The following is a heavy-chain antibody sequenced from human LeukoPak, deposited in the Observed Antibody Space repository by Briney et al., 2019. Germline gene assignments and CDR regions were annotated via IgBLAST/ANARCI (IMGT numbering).Heavy chain of an antibody. Sequence: GGSLRLSCAASGFTFSSYSMNWVRQAPGKGLEWVSSISSSSSYIYYADSVKGRFTIPSDNAKNSLYLQMNSLRAEDTAVYYCARDYCSGGSCYSGGFDYWGQGTLVTVSS. CDR3: ARDYCSGGSCYSGGFDY. D-gene: IGHD2-15*01. J-gene: IGHJ4*02. CDR1: GFTFSSYS. CDR2: ISSSSSYI. V-gene: IGHV3-21*01.